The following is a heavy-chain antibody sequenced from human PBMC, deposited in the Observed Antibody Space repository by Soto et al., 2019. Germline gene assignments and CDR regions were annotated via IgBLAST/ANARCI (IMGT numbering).Heavy chain of an antibody. V-gene: IGHV2-5*02. J-gene: IGHJ4*02. D-gene: IGHD6-19*01. CDR3: AHRRDMIYSSGWYRDY. CDR2: IYWDDDK. Sequence: QITLKESGPTLVKPTQTLTLTCTFSGFSLSTSGVGLGWIRQPPGKALEWLALIYWDDDKRYSPSLKSRLTITKDTSKNQVVLTMTNMDPVDTATYYCAHRRDMIYSSGWYRDYWGQGTLVTVSS. CDR1: GFSLSTSGVG.